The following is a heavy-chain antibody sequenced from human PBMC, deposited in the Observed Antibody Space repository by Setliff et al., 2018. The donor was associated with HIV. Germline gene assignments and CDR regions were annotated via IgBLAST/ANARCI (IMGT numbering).Heavy chain of an antibody. CDR2: IKQDGSEK. D-gene: IGHD3-10*01. V-gene: IGHV3-7*01. Sequence: PGGSLRLSCAASRFTFSNYWMSWVCQAPGKGLEWVANIKQDGSEKYYVDSVKGRFTISRDNAKNSLYLQMNSLRVEDTAVYYCATDLLWFGERGSDYWGQGTLVTVSS. J-gene: IGHJ4*02. CDR1: RFTFSNYW. CDR3: ATDLLWFGERGSDY.